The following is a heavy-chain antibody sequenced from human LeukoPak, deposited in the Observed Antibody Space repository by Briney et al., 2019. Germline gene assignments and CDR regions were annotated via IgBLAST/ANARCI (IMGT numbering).Heavy chain of an antibody. CDR3: ARGFGAPVSVRGVPVHYYYYYMDV. CDR1: GGSFSGYY. J-gene: IGHJ6*03. Sequence: PSETLSLTCAVYGGSFSGYYWSWIRQPPGKGLEWIGEINHSGSTNYNPSLKSRVTISVDTSKNQFSLKLSSVTAADTAVYYCARGFGAPVSVRGVPVHYYYYYMDVWGKGTTVTVSS. V-gene: IGHV4-34*01. CDR2: INHSGST. D-gene: IGHD3-10*01.